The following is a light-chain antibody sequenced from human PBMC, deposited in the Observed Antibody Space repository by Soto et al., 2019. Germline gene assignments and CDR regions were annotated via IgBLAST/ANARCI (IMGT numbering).Light chain of an antibody. CDR2: DSS. V-gene: IGKV3-15*01. Sequence: EIVMTQSPATLSVSPGERATLSCRASQRVSSNLAWYQQKPGQAPRLLIYDSSTRATGIPARFSGSGSGTEFPLTISSLQSEDFAVYYCQQYDNWARRTFGQGTKLEIK. CDR3: QQYDNWARRT. CDR1: QRVSSN. J-gene: IGKJ2*01.